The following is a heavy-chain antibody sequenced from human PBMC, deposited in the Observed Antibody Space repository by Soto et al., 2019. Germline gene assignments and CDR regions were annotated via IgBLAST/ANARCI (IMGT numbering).Heavy chain of an antibody. CDR2: IVPLPGTT. D-gene: IGHD6-19*01. Sequence: QVQLVQSGAAVRKPGSSVKVSCKASGGTFTKYAITWVRQAPRQGLEWMGGIVPLPGTTNYAQKFRGRVTMSSDDSTSTAFMALSSLRSEDTAVYYSASAVGGLGGSSGWPDYAFDVWGQGPMVIGSS. V-gene: IGHV1-69*01. J-gene: IGHJ3*01. CDR1: GGTFTKYA. CDR3: ASAVGGLGGSSGWPDYAFDV.